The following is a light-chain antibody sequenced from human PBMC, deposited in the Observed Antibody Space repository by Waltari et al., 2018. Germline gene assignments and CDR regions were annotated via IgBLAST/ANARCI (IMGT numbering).Light chain of an antibody. V-gene: IGLV6-57*04. J-gene: IGLJ3*02. CDR2: EDD. Sequence: NFLLTQPHSVSESPGTTVIISCTRSGGSIVNNYVQWYQHRPGSAPSIVIYEDDQRPSGVPYRFSGSIDSSSNSASLTISGLKTEDEADYYCQSYTSSAVFGGGTKLTV. CDR1: GGSIVNNY. CDR3: QSYTSSAV.